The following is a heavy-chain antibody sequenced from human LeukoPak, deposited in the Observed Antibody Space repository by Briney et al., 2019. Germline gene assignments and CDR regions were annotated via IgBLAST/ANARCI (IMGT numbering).Heavy chain of an antibody. V-gene: IGHV3-7*01. CDR2: IRQDGSDK. CDR1: GFTFNSYW. Sequence: GGSLRLSCAASGFTFNSYWMSWVRQAPEKGPEWLANIRQDGSDKQYVDSVKGRFTISRDNAKNSLYLQMNSLSAEDTAVCYCARHSRGSPIDDWGQGTLVTVSS. J-gene: IGHJ4*02. D-gene: IGHD2-15*01. CDR3: ARHSRGSPIDD.